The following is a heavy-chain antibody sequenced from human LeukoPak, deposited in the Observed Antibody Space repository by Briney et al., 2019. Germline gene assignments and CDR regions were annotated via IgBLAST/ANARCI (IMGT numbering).Heavy chain of an antibody. CDR1: GYTFTGYY. J-gene: IGHJ6*03. CDR3: ARVSSSGWPNYYYYMDV. CDR2: INPNSGGT. V-gene: IGHV1-2*02. Sequence: ASVKVSCKASGYTFTGYYMHWVRQAPGQGLEWMGWINPNSGGTNYAQKFQGRVTMTRDTSISTAYMELSRLRSDDTAVYYCARVSSSGWPNYYYYMDVWGKGTTVTVS. D-gene: IGHD6-19*01.